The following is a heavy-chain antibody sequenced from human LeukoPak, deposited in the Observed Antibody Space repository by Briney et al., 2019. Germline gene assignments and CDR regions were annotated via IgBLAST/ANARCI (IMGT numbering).Heavy chain of an antibody. D-gene: IGHD6-13*01. Sequence: GGSLRLSCAASGFTFSSYGMDWVRQAPGKGLEWVANIREDESEKNYVDSVKGRFTISRDNAKNSLYLQMNSLRAEDTAVYYCAKDSYSKGDFWGQGVLVTVS. CDR3: AKDSYSKGDF. CDR1: GFTFSSYG. CDR2: IREDESEK. J-gene: IGHJ4*02. V-gene: IGHV3-7*01.